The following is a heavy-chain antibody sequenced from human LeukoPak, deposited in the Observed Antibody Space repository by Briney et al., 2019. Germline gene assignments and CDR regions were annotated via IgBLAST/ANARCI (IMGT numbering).Heavy chain of an antibody. Sequence: GASVKVSCKASGYTFTSYYIHWVRQAPGQGPACMGWINPNSGDTQYAQPFQGRVSMTRDASISTAYLELYRLRSDDTAIYYCVRSESRSFDPWGQGTLVTVSS. CDR3: VRSESRSFDP. CDR2: INPNSGDT. V-gene: IGHV1-2*02. CDR1: GYTFTSYY. J-gene: IGHJ5*02.